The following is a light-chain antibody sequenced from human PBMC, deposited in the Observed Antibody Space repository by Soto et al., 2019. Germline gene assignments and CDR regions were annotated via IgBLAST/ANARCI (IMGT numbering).Light chain of an antibody. V-gene: IGKV3-11*01. CDR1: QSISSY. J-gene: IGKJ4*01. Sequence: EIVLTQSPATLSLSPGERATLSCRASQSISSYLAWYQQKPGQAPRLLIYDASNRATGIPARFSGGVTGTDFTLTISSLEPEDFAVYYCQHRSNWPPTFGGGTKVEIK. CDR3: QHRSNWPPT. CDR2: DAS.